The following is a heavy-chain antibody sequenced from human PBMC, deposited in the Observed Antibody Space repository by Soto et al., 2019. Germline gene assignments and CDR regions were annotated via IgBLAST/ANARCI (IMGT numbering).Heavy chain of an antibody. CDR3: ARDPTYSSGWYREWFDP. D-gene: IGHD6-19*01. CDR1: GYTFTGYY. Sequence: ASVKVSCKASGYTFTGYYMHWVRQAPGQGLEWMGGINPNSGATNYAQKFQGRVTMTRDTSMSTAYMELSRLRSEDTAVYYCARDPTYSSGWYREWFDPWGQGTLVTVSS. J-gene: IGHJ5*02. CDR2: INPNSGAT. V-gene: IGHV1-2*02.